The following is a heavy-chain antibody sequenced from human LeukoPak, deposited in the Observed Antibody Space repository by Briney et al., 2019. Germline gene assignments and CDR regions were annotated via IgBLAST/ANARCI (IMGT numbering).Heavy chain of an antibody. Sequence: SETLSLTCTVSGGSISSYYWSWIRQPPGKGLEWIGRIYSSGSTNYNPSLKSRVTISVDTSKNQFSLKLSSVTAADTAVYYCARWSSSWSRGVDYWGQGTLVTVSS. CDR2: IYSSGST. CDR3: ARWSSSWSRGVDY. CDR1: GGSISSYY. J-gene: IGHJ4*02. D-gene: IGHD6-13*01. V-gene: IGHV4-4*08.